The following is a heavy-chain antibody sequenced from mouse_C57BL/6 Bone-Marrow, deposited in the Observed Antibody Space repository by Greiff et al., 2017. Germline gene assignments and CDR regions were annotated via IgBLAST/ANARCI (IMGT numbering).Heavy chain of an antibody. CDR3: ARKDYDWAY. CDR2: IYPRSGNN. D-gene: IGHD2-4*01. Sequence: QVQLQQSGAELARPGASVKLSCKASGYTFTSYGISWVKQRTGQGLEWIGEIYPRSGNNYYNEKFKGKATLTADKSSSTAYMELRSLTSEDSAVYFCARKDYDWAYWGQGTLVTVSA. CDR1: GYTFTSYG. J-gene: IGHJ3*01. V-gene: IGHV1-81*01.